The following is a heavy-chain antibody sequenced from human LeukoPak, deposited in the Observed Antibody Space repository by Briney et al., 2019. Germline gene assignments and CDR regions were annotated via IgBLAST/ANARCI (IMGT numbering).Heavy chain of an antibody. V-gene: IGHV1-18*01. Sequence: GASVKVSCKASGYTFTSYGISWVRQAPGQGLEWMGWISAYNGNTNYAQKLQGRVTMTTDTSTSTAYMELRSLRSDDTAVYYCARDWVWGCSSTSCSKNWFDPWGQGTLVTVSS. J-gene: IGHJ5*02. CDR2: ISAYNGNT. CDR1: GYTFTSYG. D-gene: IGHD2-2*01. CDR3: ARDWVWGCSSTSCSKNWFDP.